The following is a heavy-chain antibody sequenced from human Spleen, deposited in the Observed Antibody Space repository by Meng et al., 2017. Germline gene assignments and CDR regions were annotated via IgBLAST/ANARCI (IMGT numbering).Heavy chain of an antibody. CDR2: IYYSGST. CDR3: ARGGDYYHFVS. D-gene: IGHD4-17*01. V-gene: IGHV4-59*11. J-gene: IGHJ5*01. Sequence: GSLRLSCTVFGTSISNHYWSWIRQPPGKGLEWIGYIYYSGSTNYNPSLKSRVTISVDTSKNQFSLKLSSVTAADTAVYYCARGGDYYHFVSWGQGTLVTVSS. CDR1: GTSISNHY.